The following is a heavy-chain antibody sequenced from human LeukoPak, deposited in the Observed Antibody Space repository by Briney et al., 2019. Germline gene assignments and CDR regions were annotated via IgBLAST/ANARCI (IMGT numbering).Heavy chain of an antibody. J-gene: IGHJ4*02. Sequence: GGSLRLSCAASGFTFSSYAMSWVRQAPGKGLEWVSAISGSGGSTYYADSVKGRFTISRDNSKNTLYLQMNSLRAEDTAVYYCAKGPLTEVAGTTWDYWGQGTLVTVPS. CDR3: AKGPLTEVAGTTWDY. CDR1: GFTFSSYA. D-gene: IGHD6-19*01. V-gene: IGHV3-23*01. CDR2: ISGSGGST.